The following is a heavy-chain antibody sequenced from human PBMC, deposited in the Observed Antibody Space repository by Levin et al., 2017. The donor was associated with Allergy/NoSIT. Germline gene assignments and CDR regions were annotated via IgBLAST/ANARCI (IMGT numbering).Heavy chain of an antibody. V-gene: IGHV3-11*01. CDR1: GFTFSDYY. J-gene: IGHJ6*02. CDR3: AKGKISGATYALDV. CDR2: ITDTSGAR. D-gene: IGHD1-1*01. Sequence: PGGSLRLSCAASGFTFSDYYMSWIRQAPGKGLEWVSYITDTSGARYYADSVKGRITISGDNAKNTLYLHMSSLRAEDTAVYFCAKGKISGATYALDVWGQGTTVIVS.